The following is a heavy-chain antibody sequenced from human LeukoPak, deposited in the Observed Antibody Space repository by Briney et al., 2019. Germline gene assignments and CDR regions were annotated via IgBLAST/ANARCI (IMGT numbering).Heavy chain of an antibody. D-gene: IGHD2-15*01. J-gene: IGHJ4*02. CDR2: ISGRGDST. CDR3: ATYSCSGGSCRDY. V-gene: IGHV3-23*01. CDR1: GFTFSNYA. Sequence: PGGSLRLSCAASGFTFSNYAMSWVRQTPGKGLEWVSGISGRGDSTVYADSVKGRFTISRDNSKNTLYLQMNSLRAEDTAVYYCATYSCSGGSCRDYWGQGTLVTVSS.